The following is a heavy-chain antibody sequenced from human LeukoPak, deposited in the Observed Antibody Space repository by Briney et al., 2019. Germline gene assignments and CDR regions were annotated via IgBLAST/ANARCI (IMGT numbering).Heavy chain of an antibody. V-gene: IGHV1-18*01. Sequence: ASVKVSCKASGYTFTSYGISWVRQAPGQGLEWMRWISAYNGNTNYAQKLQGGVTMTTDTSTGTAYMELRSLRSDDTAVYYCARQVAAAGTGYYYYYMDVWGKGTTVTASS. CDR2: ISAYNGNT. CDR1: GYTFTSYG. J-gene: IGHJ6*03. D-gene: IGHD6-13*01. CDR3: ARQVAAAGTGYYYYYMDV.